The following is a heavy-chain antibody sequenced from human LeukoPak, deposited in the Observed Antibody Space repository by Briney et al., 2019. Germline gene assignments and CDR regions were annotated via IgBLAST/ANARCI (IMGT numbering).Heavy chain of an antibody. Sequence: SETLSLTCTVSGGSISSYYVSSIRQPPRKGLGWIGYIYYSGSTNYNPSLKGRVTISVDTSKNQFSLKLSSVTAADTAVYYCARDTSLRRGVDWGQGTLVTVSS. CDR1: GGSISSYY. J-gene: IGHJ4*02. V-gene: IGHV4-59*01. CDR3: ARDTSLRRGVD. D-gene: IGHD3-10*01. CDR2: IYYSGST.